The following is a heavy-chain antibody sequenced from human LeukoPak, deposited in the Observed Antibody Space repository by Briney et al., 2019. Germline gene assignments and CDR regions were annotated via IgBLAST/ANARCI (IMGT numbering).Heavy chain of an antibody. Sequence: SETLSLTCAVSGGSISSNNWWSWVRQPPGKGLEWIGEVYHSGSTNYNPSLKSRVTISVDKSQNQFSLKLSSMTAADTAVYYCATLTEDYYLDYWGQGTLVTVSS. CDR3: ATLTEDYYLDY. V-gene: IGHV4-4*02. D-gene: IGHD1-14*01. J-gene: IGHJ4*02. CDR1: GGSISSNNW. CDR2: VYHSGST.